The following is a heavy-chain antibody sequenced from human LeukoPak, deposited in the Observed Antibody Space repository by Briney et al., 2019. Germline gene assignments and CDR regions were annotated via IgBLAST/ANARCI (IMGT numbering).Heavy chain of an antibody. J-gene: IGHJ4*02. CDR3: AKESGKFDY. CDR2: IKQDGSEK. V-gene: IGHV3-7*04. Sequence: GGSLRLSCAASGFTFSSNWMTWVRQAPGKGLEWVANIKQDGSEKYYVDSVKGRFTISRDNAKNSLYLQMDSLRVDDTAVYYCAKESGKFDYWGQGTLVAVSS. CDR1: GFTFSSNW.